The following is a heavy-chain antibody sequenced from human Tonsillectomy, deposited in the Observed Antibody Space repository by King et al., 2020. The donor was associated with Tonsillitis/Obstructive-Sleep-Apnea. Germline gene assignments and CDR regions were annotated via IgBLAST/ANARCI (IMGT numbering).Heavy chain of an antibody. CDR1: GFTVSSNY. CDR3: ARQVSFVEGDYGLWYFDY. Sequence: VQLVESGGGLIQPGGSLRLSCAASGFTVSSNYMSWVRQAPGKGLEWVSVIYSGGSTYYADSVKGRFTISRDNSKNTLYLQMNSLRAEDTAVYYCARQVSFVEGDYGLWYFDYWGQGTLVTVSS. J-gene: IGHJ4*02. D-gene: IGHD4-17*01. CDR2: IYSGGST. V-gene: IGHV3-53*01.